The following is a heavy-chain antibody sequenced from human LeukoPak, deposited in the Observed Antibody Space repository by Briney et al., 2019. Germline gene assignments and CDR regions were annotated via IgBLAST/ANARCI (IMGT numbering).Heavy chain of an antibody. CDR3: ARGGGLDV. D-gene: IGHD3-16*01. CDR2: INHNGNVN. CDR1: GFTFSSYW. J-gene: IGHJ6*02. V-gene: IGHV3-7*03. Sequence: GGSLRLSCAASGFTFSSYWMNWARQAPGKGLEWVASINHNGNVNYYVDSVKGRFTISRHNAKNSLYLQMRNLRAEDTALYFCARGGGLDVWGQGATVTVSS.